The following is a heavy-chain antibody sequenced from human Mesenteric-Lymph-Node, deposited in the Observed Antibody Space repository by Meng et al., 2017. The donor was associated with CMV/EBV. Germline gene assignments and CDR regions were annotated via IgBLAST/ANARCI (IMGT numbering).Heavy chain of an antibody. D-gene: IGHD1-1*01. CDR2: IIPLVNVA. CDR3: VNSTATTSSFGRVWNH. J-gene: IGHJ4*02. V-gene: IGHV1-69*10. CDR1: GGAFSNYA. Sequence: SVKVSCKASGGAFSNYAMSWVRQAPGQGLEWMGGIIPLVNVAHYAQKFQGRVTIKADKSTSTAYMELRSLRSDDTAVYYCVNSTATTSSFGRVWNHWGQGTEVTVSS.